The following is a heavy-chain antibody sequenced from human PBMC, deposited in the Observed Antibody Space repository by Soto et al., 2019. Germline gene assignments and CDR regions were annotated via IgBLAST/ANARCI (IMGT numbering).Heavy chain of an antibody. J-gene: IGHJ6*02. CDR1: GYTFTRSG. V-gene: IGHV1-18*01. CDR3: ARDGDYYGSGSLLYGMDV. CDR2: ISTYNGDT. Sequence: GASVKVFCKASGYTFTRSGISWVRQAPGQGLVLMGCISTYNGDTNYAQTFQGRVTMTTDTSTSTVHMEVRSLRAEDTAVYYCARDGDYYGSGSLLYGMDVWGQGTTVTVSS. D-gene: IGHD3-10*01.